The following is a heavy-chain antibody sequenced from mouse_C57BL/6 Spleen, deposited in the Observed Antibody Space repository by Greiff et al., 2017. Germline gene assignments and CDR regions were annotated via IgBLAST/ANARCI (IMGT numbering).Heavy chain of an antibody. V-gene: IGHV1-64*01. CDR1: GYTFTSYC. J-gene: IGHJ1*03. Sequence: QVQLQQPGAELVKPGASVKLSCKASGYTFTSYCMHWVKQRPGQGLEWIGMIHPNSGSTNYNEKFKSKATLTVDKSASTAYMQLSSLTSGDTAVYYCAEGGDYYGSSRYFDVWGTGTTVTVSS. CDR2: IHPNSGST. CDR3: AEGGDYYGSSRYFDV. D-gene: IGHD1-1*01.